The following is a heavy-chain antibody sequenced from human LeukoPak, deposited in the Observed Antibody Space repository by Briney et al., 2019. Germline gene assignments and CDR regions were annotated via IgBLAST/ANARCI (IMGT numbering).Heavy chain of an antibody. CDR1: GGSISSGDHY. D-gene: IGHD2-2*01. V-gene: IGHV4-61*02. Sequence: PSQTLSLTCSISGGSISSGDHYWTWIRQPAGKELEWIGRIHTTGRTNYNPSLKSRVYISVDTSKNQFSLELSSLTAADTAVYYCAREDAQEGTNAFDIWGQGTMVTVSS. CDR2: IHTTGRT. J-gene: IGHJ3*02. CDR3: AREDAQEGTNAFDI.